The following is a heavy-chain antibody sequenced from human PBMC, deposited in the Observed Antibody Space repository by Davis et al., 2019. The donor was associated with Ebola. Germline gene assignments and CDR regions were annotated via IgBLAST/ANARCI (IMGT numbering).Heavy chain of an antibody. CDR1: GGSFSGYY. CDR2: IYYSGST. Sequence: MPSETLSLTCAVYGGSFSGYYWSWIRQPPGKGLEWIGYIYYSGSTNYNPSLKSRVTISVDTSKNQFSLKLSSVTAADTAVYYCARGNGYYTRDFDYWGQGTLVTVSS. V-gene: IGHV4-59*08. D-gene: IGHD3-3*01. J-gene: IGHJ4*02. CDR3: ARGNGYYTRDFDY.